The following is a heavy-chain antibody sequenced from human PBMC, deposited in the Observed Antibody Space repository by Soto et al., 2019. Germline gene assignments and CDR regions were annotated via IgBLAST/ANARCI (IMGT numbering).Heavy chain of an antibody. D-gene: IGHD3-3*01. CDR3: ARQSNDFWSGRPMCPFDY. CDR2: IYYSGST. CDR1: GGSISSSSYY. Sequence: SETLSLTCTVSGGSISSSSYYWGWIRQPPGKGLEWIGSIYYSGSTYYNPSLKSRVTISVDTSKNRFSLKLSSVTAADTAVYYCARQSNDFWSGRPMCPFDYWGQGTLVTVSS. V-gene: IGHV4-39*01. J-gene: IGHJ4*02.